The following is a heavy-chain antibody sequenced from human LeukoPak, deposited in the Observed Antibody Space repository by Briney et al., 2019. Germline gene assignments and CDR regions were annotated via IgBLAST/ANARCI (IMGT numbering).Heavy chain of an antibody. Sequence: PGESLRLSCAASGFTFDDYAMHWVRQAPGKGLEWVSLISWDGGRTYYADSVKGRFTISRDNSKNSLYLQMNSLRAEDTALYYCAKDYGSGSYYGLDYWGQGTLVTVSS. CDR1: GFTFDDYA. J-gene: IGHJ4*02. CDR3: AKDYGSGSYYGLDY. V-gene: IGHV3-43D*03. CDR2: ISWDGGRT. D-gene: IGHD3-10*01.